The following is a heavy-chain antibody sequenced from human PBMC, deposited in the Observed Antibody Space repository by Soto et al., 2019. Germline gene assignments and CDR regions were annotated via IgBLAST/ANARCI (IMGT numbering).Heavy chain of an antibody. CDR2: ISYDGSSK. CDR3: ARDYSSSWYGSYYYYYGMGV. Sequence: PGGSLRLSCAASGFTFSSYAMHWVRQAPGKGLEWVAVISYDGSSKYYADSVKGRFTISRDNSKNTLYLQMNSLRAEDTAVYYCARDYSSSWYGSYYYYYGMGVWGQGTTVTVSS. CDR1: GFTFSSYA. J-gene: IGHJ6*02. V-gene: IGHV3-30-3*01. D-gene: IGHD6-13*01.